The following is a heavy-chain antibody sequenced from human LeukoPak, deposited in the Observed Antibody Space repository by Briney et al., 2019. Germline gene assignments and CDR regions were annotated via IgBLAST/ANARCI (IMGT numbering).Heavy chain of an antibody. CDR3: AKTRYCSSTSCKYYYYYYMDV. CDR1: GFTFSSYA. CDR2: ISGSGGST. Sequence: PGGSLRLSCAASGFTFSSYAMSWVGQAPGKGLEWVSAISGSGGSTYYADSVKGRFTISRDNSKNTLYLQMNSLRAEDTAVYYCAKTRYCSSTSCKYYYYYYMDVWGKGTTVTVSS. D-gene: IGHD2-2*01. V-gene: IGHV3-23*01. J-gene: IGHJ6*03.